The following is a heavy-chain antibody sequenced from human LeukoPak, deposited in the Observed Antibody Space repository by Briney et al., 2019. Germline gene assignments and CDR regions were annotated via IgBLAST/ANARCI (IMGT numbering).Heavy chain of an antibody. CDR2: MNPNSGNT. CDR1: GYTFTSYD. J-gene: IGHJ4*02. V-gene: IGHV1-8*03. Sequence: ASVTVSCKASGYTFTSYDINWVRQATGQGLEWMGWMNPNSGNTGYAQKFQGRVTITRNTSISTAYMELSSLRSEDTAVYYCARGRGITIFGVVESYYFDYWGQGTLVTVSS. CDR3: ARGRGITIFGVVESYYFDY. D-gene: IGHD3-3*01.